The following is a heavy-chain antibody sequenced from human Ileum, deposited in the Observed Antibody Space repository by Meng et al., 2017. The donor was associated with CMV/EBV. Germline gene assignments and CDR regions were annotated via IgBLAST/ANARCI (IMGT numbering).Heavy chain of an antibody. CDR1: GFTFSNAW. CDR3: IKISGRWV. V-gene: IGHV3-15*01. J-gene: IGHJ4*02. Sequence: EVQLVESGGVLVKPGGSLRLSCAASGFTFSNAWMSWVRQAQGKGLEWVGRIKIKSHGGAMDYAAPVKGRFIISRDDSKNTLYLQMNSLKTEDTAIYYCIKISGRWVWGQGTLVTVSS. CDR2: IKIKSHGGAM. D-gene: IGHD1-26*01.